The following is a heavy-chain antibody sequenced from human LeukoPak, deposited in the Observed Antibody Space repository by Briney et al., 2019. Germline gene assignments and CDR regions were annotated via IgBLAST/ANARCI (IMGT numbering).Heavy chain of an antibody. CDR2: INHSGST. CDR1: GGSFSGYY. V-gene: IGHV4-34*01. J-gene: IGHJ4*02. Sequence: PSETLSHTCAVYGGSFSGYYWSWIRQPPGKGLEWIGEINHSGSTNYNPSLKSRVTISVDTSKNQFSLKLSSVTAADTAVYYCASKSYFDYWGQGTLVTVSS. CDR3: ASKSYFDY.